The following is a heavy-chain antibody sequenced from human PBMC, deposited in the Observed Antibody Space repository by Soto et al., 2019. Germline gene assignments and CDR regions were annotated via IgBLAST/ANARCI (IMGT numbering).Heavy chain of an antibody. CDR3: ARGAPGGYTYGYGALDF. Sequence: QVQLEQSGAEMKKPGSSVKVSCKISGGTFNTIALSWVRQAPGQGLGGMGGLIPLFGAGNYAEKFRDRVTITADESSSTMTMDLTSLRSEDTAVYYCARGAPGGYTYGYGALDFWGQGTMVIVSS. CDR2: LIPLFGAG. V-gene: IGHV1-69*01. J-gene: IGHJ3*01. D-gene: IGHD5-18*01. CDR1: GGTFNTIA.